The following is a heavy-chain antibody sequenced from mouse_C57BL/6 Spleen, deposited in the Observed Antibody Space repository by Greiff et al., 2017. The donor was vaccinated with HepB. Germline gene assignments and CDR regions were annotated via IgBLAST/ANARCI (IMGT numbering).Heavy chain of an antibody. V-gene: IGHV1-64*01. J-gene: IGHJ3*01. Sequence: QVQLQQPGAELVKPGASVKLSCKASGYTFTSYWMHWVKQRPGQGLEWIGMIHPNSGSTNYNEKFKSKATLTVDKSSSTAYMQLSSLTSEDSAVYYWARPYYDYGFAYWGQGTLVTVSA. D-gene: IGHD2-4*01. CDR1: GYTFTSYW. CDR3: ARPYYDYGFAY. CDR2: IHPNSGST.